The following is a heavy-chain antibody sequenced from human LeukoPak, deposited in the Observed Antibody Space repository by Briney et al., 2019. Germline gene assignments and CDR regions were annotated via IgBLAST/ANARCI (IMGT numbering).Heavy chain of an antibody. CDR1: GFTFSSYA. CDR2: FSGSGGST. Sequence: PGGSLRLSCAASGFTFSSYAMSWVRQAPGKGLECISGFSGSGGSTYYADSVKGRFTISRDNSKNTLYLQMNSLRAEDTAVYYCAKERGLSMVRGVIDYWGQGTLVTVSS. V-gene: IGHV3-23*01. CDR3: AKERGLSMVRGVIDY. D-gene: IGHD3-10*01. J-gene: IGHJ4*02.